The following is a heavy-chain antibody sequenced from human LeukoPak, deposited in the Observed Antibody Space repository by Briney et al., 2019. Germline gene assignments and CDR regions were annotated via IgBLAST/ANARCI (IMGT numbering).Heavy chain of an antibody. J-gene: IGHJ4*02. V-gene: IGHV3-11*01. CDR2: ISSRSSAI. CDR1: GFTFSDYY. CDR3: ARETGSGSYLLDY. Sequence: GGSLRLSCATSGFTFSDYYMSWIRQAPGKGLEWVSYISSRSSAIYYADSVKGRFTISRDNAKNSLYLQMNSLRAEDTAVYYCARETGSGSYLLDYWGQGTLVTVSS. D-gene: IGHD1-26*01.